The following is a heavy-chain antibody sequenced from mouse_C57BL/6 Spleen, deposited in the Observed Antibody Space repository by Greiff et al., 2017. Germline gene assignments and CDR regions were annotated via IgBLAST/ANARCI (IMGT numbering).Heavy chain of an antibody. CDR3: AKRLRDGGFAY. D-gene: IGHD2-3*01. Sequence: VKLLESGPGLVAPSPSLSISCTVSGFSLTSYGVDWVRQPPGKGLEWLGVIWGGGSKNYNSALMSRLSISKDNSTGQVFLRMNSLQTDETAMYSCAKRLRDGGFAYWGQGTLVTVSA. V-gene: IGHV2-9*01. J-gene: IGHJ3*01. CDR2: IWGGGSK. CDR1: GFSLTSYG.